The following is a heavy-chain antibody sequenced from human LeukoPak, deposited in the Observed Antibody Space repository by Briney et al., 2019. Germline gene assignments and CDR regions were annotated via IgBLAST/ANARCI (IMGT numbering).Heavy chain of an antibody. D-gene: IGHD3-16*01. V-gene: IGHV4-59*01. Sequence: SETLSLTCTVSGGSISSYYWSWIRQPPGKGLEWIGYIYYSGSTNYNPSLKSRVTISVDTSKNQFSLKLSSVTAAVTAVYYCAREGGNYYYYYGMDVWGQGTTVTVSS. CDR2: IYYSGST. CDR3: AREGGNYYYYYGMDV. J-gene: IGHJ6*02. CDR1: GGSISSYY.